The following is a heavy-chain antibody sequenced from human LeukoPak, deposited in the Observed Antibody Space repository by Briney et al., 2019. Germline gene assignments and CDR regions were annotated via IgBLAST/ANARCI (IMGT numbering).Heavy chain of an antibody. CDR1: GFTFGDYA. Sequence: GGSLRLSCAASGFTFGDYAMTWVRRAPGKGLEWVSGISGSGRSTYYADSVKGHFTISRDNSKNTLYLQMNTLRAEDTAAYYCANQYSYGLFDNWGRGTLVTVSS. D-gene: IGHD3-16*01. CDR2: ISGSGRST. V-gene: IGHV3-23*01. CDR3: ANQYSYGLFDN. J-gene: IGHJ4*02.